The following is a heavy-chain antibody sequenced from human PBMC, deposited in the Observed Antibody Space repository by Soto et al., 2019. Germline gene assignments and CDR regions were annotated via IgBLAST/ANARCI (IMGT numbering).Heavy chain of an antibody. CDR1: GFTVSTKY. Sequence: EVQLVESGGGLVQPGGSLRLSCAASGFTVSTKYMSWVRQAPGKGLEWVSVIYSGGSTFYAVSVRGRFTISRDNSKNTVNLKMNSLRAEDTAVYYCARDPWAADYWGQGTLVTVSS. CDR2: IYSGGST. CDR3: ARDPWAADY. J-gene: IGHJ4*02. D-gene: IGHD3-16*01. V-gene: IGHV3-66*01.